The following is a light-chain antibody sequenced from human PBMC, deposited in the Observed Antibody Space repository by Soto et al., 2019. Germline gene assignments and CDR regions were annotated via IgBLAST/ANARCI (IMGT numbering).Light chain of an antibody. Sequence: DIQMTQSPSSLSASVGDRVTITCRASQSISSYLNWYQQKPGKAPKFLIYAASSLQSGVPSRFRGSGSGTDFTLTISSLQPEDFATYYCQQSYSTPRTFGQGTKVEIE. CDR3: QQSYSTPRT. J-gene: IGKJ1*01. V-gene: IGKV1-39*01. CDR2: AAS. CDR1: QSISSY.